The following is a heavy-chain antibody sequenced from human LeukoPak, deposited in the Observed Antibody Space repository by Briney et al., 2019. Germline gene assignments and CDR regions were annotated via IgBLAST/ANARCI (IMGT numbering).Heavy chain of an antibody. D-gene: IGHD4-23*01. Sequence: GGSLRLSCAASGFTFSGYWMHWVRQAPGKGLVWVSNINNDGSTITYAGSVRGRFTISRDNAQNTLYLQMNSLRGEDTAVYFCARVGSDGGFDIWGQGTVVTVSS. CDR1: GFTFSGYW. CDR2: INNDGSTI. CDR3: ARVGSDGGFDI. V-gene: IGHV3-74*01. J-gene: IGHJ3*02.